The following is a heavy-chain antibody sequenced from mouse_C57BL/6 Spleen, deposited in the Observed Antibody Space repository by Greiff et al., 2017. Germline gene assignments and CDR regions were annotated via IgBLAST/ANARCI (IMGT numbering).Heavy chain of an antibody. J-gene: IGHJ4*01. V-gene: IGHV5-17*01. Sequence: EVKLMESGGGLVKPGGSLKLSCAASGFTFSDYGMHWVRQAPEKGLEWVAYISSGSSTIYYADTVKGRFTISRDNAKNTRFLQMTSLRSEDTAMYYCARKVDYWGQGTSVTVSS. CDR2: ISSGSSTI. CDR1: GFTFSDYG. CDR3: ARKVDY.